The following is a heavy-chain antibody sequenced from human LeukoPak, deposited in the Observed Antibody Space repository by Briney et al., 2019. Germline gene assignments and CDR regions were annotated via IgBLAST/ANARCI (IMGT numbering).Heavy chain of an antibody. V-gene: IGHV1-46*01. CDR1: GYTFTSYY. Sequence: ASVKVSCKASGYTFTSYYMHWVRQAPGQGLEWMGIINPSGGSASYAQKFQGRVTMTRDMSTSTVYMELSSLRSEDTAVYYCARDVYDSSGYYPFDYWGQGTLVTVSS. D-gene: IGHD3-22*01. J-gene: IGHJ4*02. CDR2: INPSGGSA. CDR3: ARDVYDSSGYYPFDY.